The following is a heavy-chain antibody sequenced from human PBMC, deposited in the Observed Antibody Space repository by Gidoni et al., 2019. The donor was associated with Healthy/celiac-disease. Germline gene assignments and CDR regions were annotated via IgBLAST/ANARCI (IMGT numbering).Heavy chain of an antibody. CDR1: GFTFSNAW. CDR2: IKSKTDGGTT. J-gene: IGHJ4*02. CDR3: TTFSYYDFWSGEYLDY. Sequence: EVQLVASGGGLVKPEVSLRLSCAASGFTFSNAWRNWVRQAPGKGLEWVGRIKSKTDGGTTDYAAPVKGRFTISRDDSKNTLYLQMNSLKTEDTAVYYCTTFSYYDFWSGEYLDYWGQGTLVTVSS. V-gene: IGHV3-15*07. D-gene: IGHD3-3*01.